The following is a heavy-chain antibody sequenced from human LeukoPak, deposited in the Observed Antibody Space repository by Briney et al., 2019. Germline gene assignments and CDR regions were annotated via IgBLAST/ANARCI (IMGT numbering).Heavy chain of an antibody. J-gene: IGHJ4*02. V-gene: IGHV4-34*01. CDR2: INHSGST. D-gene: IGHD3-22*01. CDR1: GGSFSGYY. CDR3: ARGAGGGYYYYFDY. Sequence: PSETLSLTCAVYGGSFSGYYWSWIRQPPGKGLEWLGEINHSGSTNYNPSLKSRVTISVDTSKNQFSLKLSSVTAADTAVYYCARGAGGGYYYYFDYWGQGTLVTVSS.